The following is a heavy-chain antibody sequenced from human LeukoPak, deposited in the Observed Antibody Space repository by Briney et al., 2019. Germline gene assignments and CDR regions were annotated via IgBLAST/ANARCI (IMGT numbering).Heavy chain of an antibody. CDR3: ARAVAAIDY. CDR1: GGSISSYY. J-gene: IGHJ4*02. V-gene: IGHV4-59*01. Sequence: SETLSLTCTVSGGSISSYYWSWIRLPPGKGLEWIGYIYYSGSTNYNPSLKSRVTISVDTSKNQFSLKLSSVTAADTAVYYCARAVAAIDYWGQGTLVTVSS. CDR2: IYYSGST. D-gene: IGHD6-25*01.